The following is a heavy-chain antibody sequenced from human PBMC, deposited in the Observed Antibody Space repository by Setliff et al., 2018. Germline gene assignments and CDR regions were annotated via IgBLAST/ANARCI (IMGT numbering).Heavy chain of an antibody. CDR3: ARAQKPGIAAAGTAGTFDY. D-gene: IGHD6-13*01. J-gene: IGHJ4*02. Sequence: GGSLRLSCAASGFTFSSYWMSWVRQAPGKGLEWVANIKQDGSEKYYVDSVKGRFTISRDNAKNSLYLQMSSLRSEDTAVYYCARAQKPGIAAAGTAGTFDYWGQGTLVTVSS. V-gene: IGHV3-7*03. CDR1: GFTFSSYW. CDR2: IKQDGSEK.